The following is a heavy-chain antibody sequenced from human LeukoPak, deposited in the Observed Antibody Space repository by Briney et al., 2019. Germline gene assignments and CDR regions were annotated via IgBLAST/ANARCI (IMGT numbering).Heavy chain of an antibody. D-gene: IGHD6-19*01. CDR1: GGSVSSPTYY. V-gene: IGHV4-39*02. CDR3: ARDAVGDAFDI. CDR2: IFYSGNT. Sequence: SETLSLTCTVSGGSVSSPTYYWGWIRQPPGKGLEWIGTIFYSGNTYYTPSLKARVTISIDTSKNHFSLKLSSVTAADTAVYYCARDAVGDAFDIWGQGTMVTVSS. J-gene: IGHJ3*02.